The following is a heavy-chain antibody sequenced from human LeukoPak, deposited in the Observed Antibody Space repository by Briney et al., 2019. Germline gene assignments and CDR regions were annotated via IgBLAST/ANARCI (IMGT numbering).Heavy chain of an antibody. J-gene: IGHJ4*02. D-gene: IGHD5-18*01. V-gene: IGHV3-48*03. CDR3: ARDSYGYDY. CDR2: ISSSGSTI. CDR1: GVTFSRYW. Sequence: GGSLRLSCAASGVTFSRYWMHWVRQAPGKGLEWVSYISSSGSTIYYADSVKGRFTISRDNAKNSLYLQMNSLRAEDTAVYYCARDSYGYDYWGQGTLVTVSS.